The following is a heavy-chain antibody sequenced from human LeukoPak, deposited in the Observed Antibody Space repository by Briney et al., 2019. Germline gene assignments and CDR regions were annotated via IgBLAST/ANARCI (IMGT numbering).Heavy chain of an antibody. CDR2: ISSNGGST. V-gene: IGHV3-64*01. CDR3: ARDRGSGSYNDY. J-gene: IGHJ4*02. CDR1: GFTFSSFT. D-gene: IGHD3-10*01. Sequence: GGSLRLSCAASGFTFSSFTMNWVRQAPGKGLEYVSAISSNGGSTYYANSVKGRFTISRDNSKNTLYLQMGSLRAEDMAVYYCARDRGSGSYNDYWGQRTLVTVSS.